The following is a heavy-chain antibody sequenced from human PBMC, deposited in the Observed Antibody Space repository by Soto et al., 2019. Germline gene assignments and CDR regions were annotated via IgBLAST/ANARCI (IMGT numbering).Heavy chain of an antibody. CDR3: AKDRNVSFIIVVVPAACDY. Sequence: GGSLRLSCAASGFTFSSYAMSWVRQAPGKGLEWVSAISGSGGSTYYADSVKGRFTISRDNSKNTLYLQMNSLRAEDTAVYYCAKDRNVSFIIVVVPAACDYWGQGTLVTVSS. J-gene: IGHJ4*02. V-gene: IGHV3-23*01. CDR2: ISGSGGST. D-gene: IGHD2-2*01. CDR1: GFTFSSYA.